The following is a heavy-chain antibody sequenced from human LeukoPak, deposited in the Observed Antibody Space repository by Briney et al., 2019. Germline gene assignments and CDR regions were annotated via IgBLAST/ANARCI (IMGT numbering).Heavy chain of an antibody. V-gene: IGHV1-18*01. Sequence: ASVKVSCKASGYTFTSYGISWVRQAPGQGLEWMGWISAYNGNTNYAQKLQGRVTMTTDTSTSTAYMELRSPRSDDTAVYYCARDRVGLPSGWFDPWGQGTLVTVSS. CDR2: ISAYNGNT. CDR1: GYTFTSYG. J-gene: IGHJ5*02. D-gene: IGHD1-26*01. CDR3: ARDRVGLPSGWFDP.